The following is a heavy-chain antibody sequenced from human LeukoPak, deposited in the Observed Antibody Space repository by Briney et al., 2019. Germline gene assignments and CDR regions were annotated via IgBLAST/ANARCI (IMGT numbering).Heavy chain of an antibody. CDR3: ARDEWYGGKRGFDY. D-gene: IGHD4-23*01. CDR2: INHSGST. CDR1: GGSFSGYY. J-gene: IGHJ4*02. Sequence: SETLSLTSAVYGGSFSGYYWSWIRQPPGKGLEWIGEINHSGSTNYNPSLKSRVTISVDASKNQFSLKLSSVTAADTAVYYCARDEWYGGKRGFDYWGQGTLVTVSS. V-gene: IGHV4-34*01.